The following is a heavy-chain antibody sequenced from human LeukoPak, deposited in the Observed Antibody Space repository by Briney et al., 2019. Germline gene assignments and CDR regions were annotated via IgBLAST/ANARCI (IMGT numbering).Heavy chain of an antibody. D-gene: IGHD6-13*01. CDR1: GGSFSGYY. CDR2: INHSGST. CDR3: ARDVIAAGTRGRFTDY. Sequence: SETLSLTCAVYGGSFSGYYWSWIRKPPGKGLEWIGEINHSGSTHYNPSPKRRVTLSVHTSKNQFSLKLSSVTTADTAVYYCARDVIAAGTRGRFTDYWGQGTLVTVSS. V-gene: IGHV4-34*01. J-gene: IGHJ4*02.